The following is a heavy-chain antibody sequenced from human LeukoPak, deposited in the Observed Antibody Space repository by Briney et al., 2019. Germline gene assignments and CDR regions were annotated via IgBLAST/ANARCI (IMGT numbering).Heavy chain of an antibody. J-gene: IGHJ3*02. CDR1: GGSLSSGDYY. CDR3: ARAGGSYGSDDAFDI. V-gene: IGHV4-30-4*08. CDR2: IYYSGST. D-gene: IGHD1-26*01. Sequence: PSETLSLTCTVSGGSLSSGDYYWSWIRQPPGKGLEWIGYIYYSGSTYYNPSLKSQVTISVDTSKNQFSLKLSSVTAADTAVYYCARAGGSYGSDDAFDIWGQGTMVTVSS.